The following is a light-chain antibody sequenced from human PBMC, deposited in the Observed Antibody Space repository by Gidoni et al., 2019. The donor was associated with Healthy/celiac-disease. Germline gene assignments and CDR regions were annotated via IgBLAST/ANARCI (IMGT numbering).Light chain of an antibody. CDR1: SSDVGGYNY. V-gene: IGLV2-14*03. Sequence: QSPLIQPPPVSGSPGPSLTISCTGTSSDVGGYNYVSWYQQHPGKAPKLMIYDVSNRPSGVSNRFSGSKSGNTASLTISGLQAEDEADYYCSSYTSSSSYVFGTGTKVTVL. CDR2: DVS. J-gene: IGLJ1*01. CDR3: SSYTSSSSYV.